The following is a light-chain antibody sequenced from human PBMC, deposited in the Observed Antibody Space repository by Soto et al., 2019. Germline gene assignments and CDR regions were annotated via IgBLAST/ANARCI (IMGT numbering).Light chain of an antibody. J-gene: IGKJ1*01. CDR3: HQYGSSPWT. Sequence: EVVLTQSPGTLSLSPGERATLSCRASQSVSSNYLAWYQQKPGQSPSLLMYGASSRVTGIPDRFSGSGSGTDFTLSISRLEPEDFAVYYCHQYGSSPWTFGQGTKVEIK. V-gene: IGKV3-20*01. CDR2: GAS. CDR1: QSVSSNY.